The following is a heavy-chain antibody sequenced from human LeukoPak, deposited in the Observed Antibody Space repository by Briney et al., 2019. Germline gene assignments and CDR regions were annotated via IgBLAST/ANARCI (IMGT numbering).Heavy chain of an antibody. CDR2: ISGSGGST. CDR3: ARDRLRYYYDSSGYVY. J-gene: IGHJ4*02. CDR1: GFTFSSYW. Sequence: GGSLRLSCVASGFTFSSYWMTWVRQAPGKGLEWVSAISGSGGSTYYADSVKGRFTISRDNSKNTLYLQMNSLRAEDTALYYCARDRLRYYYDSSGYVYWGQGTLVTVSS. V-gene: IGHV3-23*01. D-gene: IGHD3-22*01.